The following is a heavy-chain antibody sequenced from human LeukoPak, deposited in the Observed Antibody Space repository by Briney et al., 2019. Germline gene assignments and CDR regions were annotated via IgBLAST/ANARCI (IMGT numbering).Heavy chain of an antibody. V-gene: IGHV1-69*13. CDR1: GYTFTSYA. CDR2: IIPIFGTS. D-gene: IGHD6-19*01. CDR3: ARDKQHSSGYNWFDP. J-gene: IGHJ5*02. Sequence: ASVKVSCKASGYTFTSYAISWVRQAPGQGLEWMGGIIPIFGTSNYAQKFQGRVTITADESTSTAYMELSSLRSEDTAVYYCARDKQHSSGYNWFDPWGQGSRVTVSS.